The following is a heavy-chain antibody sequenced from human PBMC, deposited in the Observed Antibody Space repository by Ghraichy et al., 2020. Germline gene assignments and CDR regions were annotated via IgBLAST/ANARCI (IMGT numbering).Heavy chain of an antibody. CDR1: GGSVSSGSYY. CDR2: IYYSGST. D-gene: IGHD3-3*01. V-gene: IGHV4-61*01. J-gene: IGHJ4*02. Sequence: SETLSLTCTVSGGSVSSGSYYWSWIRQPPGKGLEWIGYIYYSGSTNYNPSLKSRVTISVDTSKNQFSLKLSSVTAADTAVYYCARAYDFWSGYFYYFDYWGQGTLVTVSS. CDR3: ARAYDFWSGYFYYFDY.